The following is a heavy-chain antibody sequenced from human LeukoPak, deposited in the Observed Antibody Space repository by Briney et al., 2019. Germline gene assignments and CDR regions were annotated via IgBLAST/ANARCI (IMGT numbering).Heavy chain of an antibody. V-gene: IGHV3-23*01. CDR3: AKDRGGSPPKYYFDY. CDR1: GFTFSSYA. CDR2: ISGSGGST. Sequence: PGGSLRLSCAASGFTFSSYAMSWVRQAPGKGLEWVSAISGSGGSTYYADSVKGRFTISRDNSKNTLYLQMNSQRAEDTAVYYCAKDRGGSPPKYYFDYWGQGTLVTVSS. J-gene: IGHJ4*02. D-gene: IGHD1-26*01.